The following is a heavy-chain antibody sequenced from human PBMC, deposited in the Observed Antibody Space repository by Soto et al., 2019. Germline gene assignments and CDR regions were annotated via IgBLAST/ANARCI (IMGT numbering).Heavy chain of an antibody. D-gene: IGHD1-1*01. CDR2: ISAHNGNT. J-gene: IGHJ4*02. CDR1: GYAFTTYG. Sequence: QVHLVQSGAEVKKPGASVKVSCKGSGYAFTTYGITWVRQAPGQGLEWMGWISAHNGNTNYAQKLQGGVTVTRDTPTITAYMELRSLRSDDTAVYYCARGRYGDYWGQGALVTVSS. CDR3: ARGRYGDY. V-gene: IGHV1-18*01.